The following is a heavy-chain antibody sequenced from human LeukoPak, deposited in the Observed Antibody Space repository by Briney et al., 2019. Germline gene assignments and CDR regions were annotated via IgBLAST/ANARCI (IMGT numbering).Heavy chain of an antibody. CDR3: ARWANVVVVAATRWFDP. CDR1: GYTFTGYY. D-gene: IGHD2-15*01. Sequence: ASVKVSCKASGYTFTGYYMHWVRQAPGQGLEWMGWINPNSGGTNYAQKFQGRFTMTRDTSISTAYMELSRLRSDDTAVYYCARWANVVVVAATRWFDPWGQGTLVTVSS. CDR2: INPNSGGT. J-gene: IGHJ5*02. V-gene: IGHV1-2*02.